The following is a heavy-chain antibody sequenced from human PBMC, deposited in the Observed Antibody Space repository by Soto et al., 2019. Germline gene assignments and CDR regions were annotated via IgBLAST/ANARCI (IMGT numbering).Heavy chain of an antibody. CDR2: IYWDDDK. D-gene: IGHD3-9*01. V-gene: IGHV2-5*02. Sequence: SGPTLVNPTQTLTLTCTSSGFSLSTSGEGVGWIRPPPGKALECLALIYWDDDKRSSPSLNCRFTITQDTSKNQVVLSMTNMDPVDTATYYLPHLPLYLIFTGYYNNSYDPWGQRTLVT. J-gene: IGHJ5*02. CDR3: PHLPLYLIFTGYYNNSYDP. CDR1: GFSLSTSGEG.